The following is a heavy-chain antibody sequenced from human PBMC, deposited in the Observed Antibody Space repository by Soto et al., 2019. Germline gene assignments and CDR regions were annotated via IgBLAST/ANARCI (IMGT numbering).Heavy chain of an antibody. CDR2: IYRSGST. CDR1: GGSISSDNW. J-gene: IGHJ3*01. CDR3: GRDRGIGCTRGAFDF. V-gene: IGHV4-4*02. Sequence: QVQLQESGPGLVKPSGTLSLTCVVSGGSISSDNWWSWVRQPPGKGLEWIGEIYRSGSTNYNPSLKSRVTISVDKSKNQFSLKLSSVTAADTAVYYCGRDRGIGCTRGAFDFWGRGTMVTVSA. D-gene: IGHD3-3*01.